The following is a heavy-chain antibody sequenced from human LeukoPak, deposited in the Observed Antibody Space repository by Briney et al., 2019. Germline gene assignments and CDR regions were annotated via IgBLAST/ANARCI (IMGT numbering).Heavy chain of an antibody. D-gene: IGHD1-26*01. CDR1: GFTFSSYA. Sequence: TGGSLRLSCAASGFTFSSYAMSWVRQAPGKGLEWVSAISGSGGSTYYADSVKGRFTISRDNSKNTLYLQMNSLRAEDTALYYCAKGSGSYATFDYWGQGTLVTVSS. J-gene: IGHJ4*02. V-gene: IGHV3-23*01. CDR3: AKGSGSYATFDY. CDR2: ISGSGGST.